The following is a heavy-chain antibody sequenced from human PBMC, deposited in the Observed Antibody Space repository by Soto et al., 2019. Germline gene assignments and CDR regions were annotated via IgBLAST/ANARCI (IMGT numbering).Heavy chain of an antibody. CDR3: ARDGRWSGSSDY. J-gene: IGHJ4*02. Sequence: GGSLRLSGAASGFTVSSNYMSWVRQAPGKGLEWVSVIYSGGSTYYADSVKGRFTISRDNSKNTLYLQMNSLRAEDTAVYYCARDGRWSGSSDYWGQGTLVTVSS. CDR2: IYSGGST. V-gene: IGHV3-53*01. CDR1: GFTVSSNY. D-gene: IGHD6-25*01.